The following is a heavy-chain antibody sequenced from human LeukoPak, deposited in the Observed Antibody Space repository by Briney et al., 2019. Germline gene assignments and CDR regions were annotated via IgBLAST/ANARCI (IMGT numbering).Heavy chain of an antibody. J-gene: IGHJ6*02. CDR2: IIPILGIA. V-gene: IGHV1-69*04. CDR3: ARDGPHYGGIIGPYYYYGMDV. CDR1: GGTFSSYA. Sequence: GASVKVSCKASGGTFSSYAISWVRQAPGQGLEWMGRIIPILGIANYAQKFRGRVTITADKSTSTAYMELSSLRSEDTAVYYCARDGPHYGGIIGPYYYYGMDVWGQGTTVTVSS. D-gene: IGHD4-17*01.